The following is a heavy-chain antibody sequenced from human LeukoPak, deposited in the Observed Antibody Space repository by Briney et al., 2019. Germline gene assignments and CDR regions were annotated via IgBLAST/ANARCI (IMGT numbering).Heavy chain of an antibody. CDR2: INHSGST. V-gene: IGHV4-34*01. J-gene: IGHJ4*02. CDR3: ARSRLHPIIFDY. D-gene: IGHD5-24*01. CDR1: GGSFSGYY. Sequence: PSETLSLTCAVYGGSFSGYYWSWIRQPPGKGLEWIGEINHSGSTNYNPSLKSRVTISVDTSKAQFSLKLSSVTAADTAVYYCARSRLHPIIFDYWGQGTLVTVSS.